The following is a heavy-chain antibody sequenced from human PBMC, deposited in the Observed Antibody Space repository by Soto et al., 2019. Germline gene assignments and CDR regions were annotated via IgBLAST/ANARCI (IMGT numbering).Heavy chain of an antibody. CDR1: GGSFSGHF. CDR2: INHSGST. D-gene: IGHD3-10*01. V-gene: IGHV4-34*01. Sequence: QVQLQQWGAGLLKSSETLSLTCAVYGGSFSGHFWTWIRQSPEKGLEWIGEINHSGSTNYKESLKSRLSMSVDTSKNEVSQELSSVTAAETAVYYCARASFYYGSGSHYANSDYTMDVWGQGTTVTVSS. J-gene: IGHJ6*02. CDR3: ARASFYYGSGSHYANSDYTMDV.